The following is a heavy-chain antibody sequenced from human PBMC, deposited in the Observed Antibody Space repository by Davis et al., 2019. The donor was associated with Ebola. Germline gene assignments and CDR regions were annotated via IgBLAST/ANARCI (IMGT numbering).Heavy chain of an antibody. D-gene: IGHD3-9*01. CDR3: ARGRVRYPLGPYGMDV. CDR1: GGSFSGYY. V-gene: IGHV4-34*01. Sequence: SETLSLTCAVYGGSFSGYYWSWIRQPPGKGLEWIGEINHSGSTNYNPSLKSRVTISVDTSKNQFSLKLSSVTAADTAVYYCARGRVRYPLGPYGMDVWGQGTTVTVSS. J-gene: IGHJ6*02. CDR2: INHSGST.